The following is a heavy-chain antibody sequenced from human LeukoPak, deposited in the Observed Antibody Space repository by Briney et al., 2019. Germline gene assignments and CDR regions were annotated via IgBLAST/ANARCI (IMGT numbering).Heavy chain of an antibody. D-gene: IGHD3-9*01. CDR2: IYYSGNT. Sequence: SETLSLTCTVSGGSISSGDYYWNGIRQPPGKGLEWIGYIYYSGNTYYNPSLKSRITISVDPSKNQFSLNLSSVTAADTAVYYCARGSPDYDILTGYPSAHYFNYWGQGTLVTVSS. CDR3: ARGSPDYDILTGYPSAHYFNY. J-gene: IGHJ4*02. CDR1: GGSISSGDYY. V-gene: IGHV4-30-4*01.